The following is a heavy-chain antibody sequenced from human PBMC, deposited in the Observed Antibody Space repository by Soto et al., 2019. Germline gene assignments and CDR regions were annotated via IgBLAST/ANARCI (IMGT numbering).Heavy chain of an antibody. CDR3: ARASLVIKVESPRYFDY. D-gene: IGHD1-1*01. CDR2: INSDGSST. CDR1: GFTFSSYW. V-gene: IGHV3-74*01. J-gene: IGHJ4*02. Sequence: EVQLVESGGGLVQPGGSLRLSCAASGFTFSSYWMHWVRQAPGKGLVWVSRINSDGSSTSYADSVKGRFTISRDNAKNTLYLQMNSLRAEDTAVYYCARASLVIKVESPRYFDYRGQGTLVTVSS.